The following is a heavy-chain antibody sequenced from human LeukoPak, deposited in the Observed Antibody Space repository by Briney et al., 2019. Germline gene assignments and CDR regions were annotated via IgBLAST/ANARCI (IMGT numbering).Heavy chain of an antibody. J-gene: IGHJ4*02. CDR3: ARENIVVVPAAHEYYFDY. CDR2: INPSGGST. D-gene: IGHD2-2*01. CDR1: GYTFTSYY. Sequence: GASVKVFCKASGYTFTSYYMHWVRQAPGQGLEGMGIINPSGGSTSYAQKFQGRVTMTRDTSTSTVYMELSSLRSEDTAVYYCARENIVVVPAAHEYYFDYWGQGTLVTVSS. V-gene: IGHV1-46*01.